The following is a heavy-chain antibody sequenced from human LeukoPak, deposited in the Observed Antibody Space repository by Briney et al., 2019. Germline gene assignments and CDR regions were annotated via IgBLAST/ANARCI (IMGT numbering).Heavy chain of an antibody. CDR1: GFSVSSFV. J-gene: IGHJ4*02. CDR2: ISVDGESA. V-gene: IGHV3-23*01. D-gene: IGHD6-19*01. CDR3: AQGYLSGWYPY. Sequence: GGSLRLSCAVSGFSVSSFVMSWLRQAPAKGLEWISAISVDGESAYYADSVKGRFIISRDNSKNTLYLQLSSLRAEDTAVYYCAQGYLSGWYPYWGLGSLVSVSS.